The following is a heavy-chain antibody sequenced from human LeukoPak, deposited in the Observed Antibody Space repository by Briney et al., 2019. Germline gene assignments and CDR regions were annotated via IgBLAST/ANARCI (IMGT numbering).Heavy chain of an antibody. J-gene: IGHJ3*02. D-gene: IGHD7-27*01. V-gene: IGHV4-61*08. CDR1: GGSISSRDYY. CDR2: IYYSGST. Sequence: SETLSLTCTVSGGSISSRDYYWSWIRQPPGKGLEWIGYIYYSGSTNYNPSHKSRVTISVDTSKNQFSLKLSSVTAADTAVYYCAGYDPLGPGAFDIWGQGTMVTVSS. CDR3: AGYDPLGPGAFDI.